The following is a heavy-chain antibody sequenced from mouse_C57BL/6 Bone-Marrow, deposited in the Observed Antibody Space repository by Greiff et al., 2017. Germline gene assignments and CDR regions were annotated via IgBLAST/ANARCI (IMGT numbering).Heavy chain of an antibody. Sequence: EVKVVESGGGLVKPGGSLKLSCAASGFTFSSYTMSWVRQTPEKRLEWVATISGGGGNTYYPDSVKGRFTISRDNAKNYLYLQMSSLRSEDTALYYCARHRGYWFAYWGQGTLVTVSA. V-gene: IGHV5-9*01. D-gene: IGHD2-2*01. CDR3: ARHRGYWFAY. J-gene: IGHJ3*01. CDR1: GFTFSSYT. CDR2: ISGGGGNT.